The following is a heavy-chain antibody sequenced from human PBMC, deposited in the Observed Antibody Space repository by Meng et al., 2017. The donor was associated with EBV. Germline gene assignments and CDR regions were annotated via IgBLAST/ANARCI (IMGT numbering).Heavy chain of an antibody. Sequence: QVQLQESGPGLVKPSEPLSLTCTVSGGSVSSGSYYWSWIRQPPGKGLEWIGYIYYSGSTNYNPSLKSRVTISVDTSKNQFSLKLSSVTAADTAVYYCARGRYYGDYFWFDPWGQGTLVTVSS. D-gene: IGHD4-17*01. CDR3: ARGRYYGDYFWFDP. CDR1: GGSVSSGSYY. CDR2: IYYSGST. V-gene: IGHV4-61*01. J-gene: IGHJ5*02.